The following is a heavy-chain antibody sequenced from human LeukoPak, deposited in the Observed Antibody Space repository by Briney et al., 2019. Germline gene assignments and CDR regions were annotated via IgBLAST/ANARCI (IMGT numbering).Heavy chain of an antibody. CDR2: INPNSGGT. J-gene: IGHJ1*01. CDR3: AASYGDYVLYFQH. D-gene: IGHD4-17*01. CDR1: GYTFTSYG. Sequence: ASVKVSCKASGYTFTSYGISWVRQAPGQGLEWMGWINPNSGGTNYAQKFQGRVTMTRDTSISTAYMELSRLRSDDTAVYYCAASYGDYVLYFQHWGQGTLVTVSS. V-gene: IGHV1-2*02.